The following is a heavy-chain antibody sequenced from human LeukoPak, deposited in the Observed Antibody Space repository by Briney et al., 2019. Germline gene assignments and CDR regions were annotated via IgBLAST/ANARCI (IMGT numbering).Heavy chain of an antibody. CDR1: GFIFSSYS. CDR2: ISSSSSTL. D-gene: IGHD2-8*01. J-gene: IGHJ4*02. CDR3: ARDAPNNGVWYSGFAY. Sequence: GGSLRLSCAVSGFIFSSYSMNWVRQAPGKGLEWVSYISSSSSTLFYADSVKGRFTISRDNAKNSLYLQMNTLRAEDTAVYYCARDAPNNGVWYSGFAYWGQGTLVTVSS. V-gene: IGHV3-48*01.